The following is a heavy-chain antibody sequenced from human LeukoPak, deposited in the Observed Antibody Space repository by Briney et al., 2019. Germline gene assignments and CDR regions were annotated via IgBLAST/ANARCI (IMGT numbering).Heavy chain of an antibody. CDR2: ISYDGSNK. Sequence: GGSLGLSCAASGFTFSSYAMHWVRQAPGKGLEWVAVISYDGSNKYYADSVKGRFTISRDNSKNTLYLQMNSLRAEDTAVYYCARDCSAAAGTIDYWGQGTLVTVSS. J-gene: IGHJ4*02. D-gene: IGHD6-13*01. V-gene: IGHV3-30*04. CDR3: ARDCSAAAGTIDY. CDR1: GFTFSSYA.